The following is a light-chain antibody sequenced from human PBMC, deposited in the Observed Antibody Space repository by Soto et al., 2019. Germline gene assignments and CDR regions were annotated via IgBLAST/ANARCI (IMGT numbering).Light chain of an antibody. CDR2: DAS. Sequence: DIQMTQSPSTLSASVGDRVTITCRASQSIRPWLAWYQQKPGKAPKLLIYDASTLESGVPSRFSGSGSGTELTLTISSLQSDGFATYYCQQYNSYSFGQGTKVDIK. J-gene: IGKJ1*01. CDR3: QQYNSYS. CDR1: QSIRPW. V-gene: IGKV1-5*01.